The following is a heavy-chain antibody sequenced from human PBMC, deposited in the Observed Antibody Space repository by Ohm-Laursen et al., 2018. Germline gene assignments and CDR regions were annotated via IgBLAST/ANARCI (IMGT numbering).Heavy chain of an antibody. Sequence: SSVKVSCKASGGTFNNYAVSWVRQAPGQGLEWMGRIIPILGIANYAQKLQGRVTMTTDTSTSTAYMELRSLRSDDTAVYYCARGRGGYCSGGTCYRNDYFDYWGQGTLVTVSS. CDR2: IIPILGIA. D-gene: IGHD2-15*01. V-gene: IGHV1-69*04. CDR1: GGTFNNYA. J-gene: IGHJ4*02. CDR3: ARGRGGYCSGGTCYRNDYFDY.